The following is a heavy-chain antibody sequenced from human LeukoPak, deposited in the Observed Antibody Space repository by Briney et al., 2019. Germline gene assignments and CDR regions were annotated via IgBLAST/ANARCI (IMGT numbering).Heavy chain of an antibody. CDR3: ARDLMVGQLGMDY. Sequence: GGSLRLSCAASGFTFSSYAMSWVRQAPGKGLEWVSAISGSGGSTYYADSVKGRFTISRDNSKNTLYLQMNSLRAEDTAVYYCARDLMVGQLGMDYWGQGTLVTVSS. V-gene: IGHV3-23*01. J-gene: IGHJ4*02. D-gene: IGHD7-27*01. CDR1: GFTFSSYA. CDR2: ISGSGGST.